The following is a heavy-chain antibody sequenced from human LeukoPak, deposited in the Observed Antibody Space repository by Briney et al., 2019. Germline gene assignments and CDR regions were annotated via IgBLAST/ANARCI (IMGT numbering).Heavy chain of an antibody. J-gene: IGHJ4*02. CDR3: ARHKRCSSTSCYRLPYFDY. Sequence: PSETLSLTCAVYGGSFSGYYWSWIRQPPGKGLEWIGEINHSGSTNYNPSLKSRVTISVDTSKNQFSLKLSSVTAADTAVYYCARHKRCSSTSCYRLPYFDYWGQGTLVTVSS. V-gene: IGHV4-34*01. D-gene: IGHD2-2*02. CDR2: INHSGST. CDR1: GGSFSGYY.